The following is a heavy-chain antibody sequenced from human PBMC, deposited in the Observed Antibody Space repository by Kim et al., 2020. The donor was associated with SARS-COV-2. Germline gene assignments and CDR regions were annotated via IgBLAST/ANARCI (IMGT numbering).Heavy chain of an antibody. D-gene: IGHD3-16*02. CDR2: IYYSGST. Sequence: SETLSLTCTVSGGSISSSSYYWGWIRQPPGKGLEWIGSIYYSGSTYYNPSLKSRVTISVDTSKNQFSLKLSSVTAADTAVYYCARGVYYDYVWGSYPEDAFDIWGQGTMVTVSS. CDR3: ARGVYYDYVWGSYPEDAFDI. J-gene: IGHJ3*02. V-gene: IGHV4-39*01. CDR1: GGSISSSSYY.